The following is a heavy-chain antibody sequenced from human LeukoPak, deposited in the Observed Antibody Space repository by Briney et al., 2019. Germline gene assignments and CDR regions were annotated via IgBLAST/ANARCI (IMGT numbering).Heavy chain of an antibody. V-gene: IGHV3-23*01. CDR1: GFTFSSYA. D-gene: IGHD3-22*01. CDR3: AKTGDSSGFYYGVDY. J-gene: IGHJ4*02. Sequence: GGSLRLSCAASGFTFSSYAMSWVRQAPGKGLEWVSAISGSGGSTYYADSVKGRFTISRDNSKNTLYVQMNSLSAEDTAVYYCAKTGDSSGFYYGVDYWGQGTLVTVSS. CDR2: ISGSGGST.